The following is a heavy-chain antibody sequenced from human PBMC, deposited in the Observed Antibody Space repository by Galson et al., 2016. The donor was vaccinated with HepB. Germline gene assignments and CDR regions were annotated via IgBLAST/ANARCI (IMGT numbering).Heavy chain of an antibody. J-gene: IGHJ6*02. D-gene: IGHD3-3*01. CDR1: GGSVSSGNYY. Sequence: SETLSLTCTVSGGSVSSGNYYWSWLRQPPGKGLEWIGYIYHSGSTNYNTSLESRVTISVDTSKNQFSLKVSSVTAADTAVYYCASRSGVRFLEWPASSYYGRGGWGQGTTVTVS. CDR3: ASRSGVRFLEWPASSYYGRGG. CDR2: IYHSGST. V-gene: IGHV4-61*01.